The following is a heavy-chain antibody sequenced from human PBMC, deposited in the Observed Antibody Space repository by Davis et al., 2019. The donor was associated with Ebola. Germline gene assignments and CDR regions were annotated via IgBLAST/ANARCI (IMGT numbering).Heavy chain of an antibody. CDR1: GFTFSSYS. Sequence: GESLKISCTASGFTFSSYSMNWVRQAPGKGLEWVSYISTGGATIYYAGSVKGRFTISRDNAKNSLYLQMNSLRDEDTAVYYCARDTHSRHCSSTSCYDCWGQGTLVTVSS. CDR3: ARDTHSRHCSSTSCYDC. CDR2: ISTGGATI. D-gene: IGHD2-2*01. J-gene: IGHJ4*02. V-gene: IGHV3-48*02.